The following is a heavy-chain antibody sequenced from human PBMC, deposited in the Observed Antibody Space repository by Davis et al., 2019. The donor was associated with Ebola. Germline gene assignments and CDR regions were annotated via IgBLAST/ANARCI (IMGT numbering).Heavy chain of an antibody. V-gene: IGHV3-33*01. J-gene: IGHJ6*02. CDR3: ARGGGTISVSGVVA. CDR2: MWYDGSKQ. Sequence: GESLKISCAASGFTFTRSGMNWVRQAPGKGLEWVAVMWYDGSKQYYAESVEGRFTISRDTSTNTLYLQLNSLRAEDTAVYYCARGGGTISVSGVVAWGQGTTVTVSS. D-gene: IGHD5-24*01. CDR1: GFTFTRSG.